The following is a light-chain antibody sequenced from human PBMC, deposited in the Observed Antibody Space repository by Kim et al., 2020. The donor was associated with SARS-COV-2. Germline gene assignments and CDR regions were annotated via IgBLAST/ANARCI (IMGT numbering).Light chain of an antibody. CDR1: QSITSSY. Sequence: SPGERATLSCRASQSITSSYLAWYQQKPGQAPRLLIYVASIRATGIPDRFSGSGSGTDFTLTISRLEPEDFAVYYCHQYDTSPQTFGQGTKVDIK. V-gene: IGKV3-20*01. J-gene: IGKJ1*01. CDR2: VAS. CDR3: HQYDTSPQT.